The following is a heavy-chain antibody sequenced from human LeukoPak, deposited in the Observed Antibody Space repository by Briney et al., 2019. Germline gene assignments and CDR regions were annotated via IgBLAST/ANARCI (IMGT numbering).Heavy chain of an antibody. J-gene: IGHJ6*02. CDR2: IIPILGIA. D-gene: IGHD6-13*01. Sequence: SVKVSCKASGGTFSSCTISWVRQAPGQGREWMGRIIPILGIANYAQKFQGRVTITADKSTSTAYMELSSLRSEDTAVYYCARGVEAAAGYDYYYGMDVWGQGTTVTVSS. V-gene: IGHV1-69*02. CDR3: ARGVEAAAGYDYYYGMDV. CDR1: GGTFSSCT.